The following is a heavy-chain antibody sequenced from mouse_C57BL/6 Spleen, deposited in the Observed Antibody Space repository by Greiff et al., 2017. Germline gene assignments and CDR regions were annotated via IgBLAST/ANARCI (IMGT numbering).Heavy chain of an antibody. CDR2: IYPGDGDT. V-gene: IGHV1-80*01. D-gene: IGHD2-2*01. CDR3: ARGGYDGGFDY. J-gene: IGHJ2*01. CDR1: GYAFSSYW. Sequence: VQLQESGAELVKPGASVKISCKASGYAFSSYWMNWVKQRPGKGLEWIGQIYPGDGDTNYNGKFKGKATLTADKSSSTAYMQLSSLTSEDSAVYFCARGGYDGGFDYWGQGTTLTVSS.